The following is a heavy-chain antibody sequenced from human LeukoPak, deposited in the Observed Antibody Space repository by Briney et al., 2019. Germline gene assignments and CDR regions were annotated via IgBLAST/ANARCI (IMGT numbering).Heavy chain of an antibody. CDR2: INHSGST. Sequence: PSETLSLTCAVYGGSFSGYYWSWIRQPPGKGLEWIGEINHSGSTNYNPSLKSRVTISVDTSKNQFSLKLSSVTAADTAVFTLVIVVVVAATRYYYYHMDVWGKGTTVTISS. CDR1: GGSFSGYY. J-gene: IGHJ6*03. CDR3: VIVVVVAATRYYYYHMDV. V-gene: IGHV4-34*03. D-gene: IGHD2-15*01.